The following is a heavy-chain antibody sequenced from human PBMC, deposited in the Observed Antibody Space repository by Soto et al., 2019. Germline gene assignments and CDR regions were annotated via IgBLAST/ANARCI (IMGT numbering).Heavy chain of an antibody. V-gene: IGHV1-69*12. Sequence: QVQLVQSGAEVKKPGSSVKFSCKASGGTFSSYAISWVRQAPGQGLEWMGGIIHIFGTANYAQKFQGRVTITADESTSTAYMELSSLRSEDTAVYYCARGGYYGSATPSYGMDVWGQETTVTGSS. D-gene: IGHD3-10*01. J-gene: IGHJ6*02. CDR1: GGTFSSYA. CDR2: IIHIFGTA. CDR3: ARGGYYGSATPSYGMDV.